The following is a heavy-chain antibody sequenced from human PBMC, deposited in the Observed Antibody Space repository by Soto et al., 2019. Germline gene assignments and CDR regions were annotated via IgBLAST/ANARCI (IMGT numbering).Heavy chain of an antibody. Sequence: QLQLQESGPGLVKPSETLSLTCTVSGGSISSSSYYWGWIRQPPGKGLEWIGSIYYSGSTYYNPSLKSRVTISVDTSKNQFSLKLSSVTAADTAVYYCAGDYGGNEFFDYWGQGTLVTVSS. J-gene: IGHJ4*02. CDR3: AGDYGGNEFFDY. V-gene: IGHV4-39*02. CDR2: IYYSGST. CDR1: GGSISSSSYY. D-gene: IGHD4-17*01.